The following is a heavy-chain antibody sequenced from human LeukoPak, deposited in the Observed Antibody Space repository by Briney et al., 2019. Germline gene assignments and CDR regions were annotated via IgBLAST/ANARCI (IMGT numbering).Heavy chain of an antibody. Sequence: SETLSLTCTVSGGSISSYYWSWIRQPPGKGLEWIGYIYYSGSTNYNPSLKSRVTISVDTSKNQFSLKLSSVTAADTAVYYCARGLGDYYDTSDCYYAVPAHWGQGTLVTVSS. CDR3: ARGLGDYYDTSDCYYAVPAH. J-gene: IGHJ4*02. CDR2: IYYSGST. V-gene: IGHV4-59*01. D-gene: IGHD3-22*01. CDR1: GGSISSYY.